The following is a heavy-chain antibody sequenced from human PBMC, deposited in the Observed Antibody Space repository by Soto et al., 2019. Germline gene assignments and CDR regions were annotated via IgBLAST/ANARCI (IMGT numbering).Heavy chain of an antibody. CDR2: IYGGGTT. Sequence: EVQLVESGGGLIQPGGSLRLSCAASGFTVSSKYMTWVRQAPGKGLEWVSVIYGGGTTYYADPVKGRFTISRDNSKNTLYLQVSSLRAVDTAVYYCVQTTGWPGFDFWGQGTLVTVSS. CDR1: GFTVSSKY. CDR3: VQTTGWPGFDF. J-gene: IGHJ4*02. D-gene: IGHD6-19*01. V-gene: IGHV3-53*01.